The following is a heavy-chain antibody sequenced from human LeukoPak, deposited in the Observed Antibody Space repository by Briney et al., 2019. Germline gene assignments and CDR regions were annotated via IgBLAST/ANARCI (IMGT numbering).Heavy chain of an antibody. J-gene: IGHJ3*01. CDR1: GDSITSSHYS. V-gene: IGHV4-61*02. Sequence: SETLSLTCTVSGDSITSSHYSWSWIRQPAGNGLEWIGRIYTSGTTNYNPSLKSRVSISVDRSKNRFSLELSSVTAADTAMYYCARDTGRYYDPKGPGNAFDVWGQGTLVTVSS. CDR3: ARDTGRYYDPKGPGNAFDV. CDR2: IYTSGTT. D-gene: IGHD3-22*01.